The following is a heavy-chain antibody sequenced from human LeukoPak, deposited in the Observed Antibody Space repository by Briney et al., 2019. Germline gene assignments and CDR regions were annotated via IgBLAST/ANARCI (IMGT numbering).Heavy chain of an antibody. J-gene: IGHJ4*02. CDR3: AKGGYSYGFLFDY. CDR1: GFTFSSYA. D-gene: IGHD5-18*01. Sequence: GGSLRLSCAASGFTFSSYAMSWVRQAPGKGLEWVSAISTSGGSTYYADSVKGRFTISRDNSKNTLYLQMNSLRAEDTAVYYCAKGGYSYGFLFDYWGQGTLVTVSS. CDR2: ISTSGGST. V-gene: IGHV3-23*01.